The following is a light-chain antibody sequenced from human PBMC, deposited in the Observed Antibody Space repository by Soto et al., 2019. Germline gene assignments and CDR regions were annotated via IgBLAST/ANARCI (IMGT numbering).Light chain of an antibody. CDR1: QSVSSSF. Sequence: EIVLTQSPGTLSLSPGERATLSCRASQSVSSSFLAWYQQKLGQAPRLLIYGASNRATGIPDRFSGSGSGTDFTLTISRLEPEDFAVYYCQQYHGSPLTFGQGTTVEIK. CDR2: GAS. V-gene: IGKV3-20*01. J-gene: IGKJ1*01. CDR3: QQYHGSPLT.